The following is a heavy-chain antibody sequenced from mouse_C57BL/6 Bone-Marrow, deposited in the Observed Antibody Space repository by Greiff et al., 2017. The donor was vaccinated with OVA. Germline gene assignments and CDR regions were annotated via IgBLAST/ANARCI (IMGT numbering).Heavy chain of an antibody. V-gene: IGHV7-1*01. CDR3: ARDPLLRPYAMDY. D-gene: IGHD1-2*01. CDR2: SRNKANDYTT. J-gene: IGHJ4*01. Sequence: EVKVVESGGGLVQSGRSLRLSCATSGFTFSDFYMEWVRQAPGKGLEWIAASRNKANDYTTEYSASVKGRFIVSRDTSQSILYLQMNALRAEDTANYYCARDPLLRPYAMDYWGQGTSVTVSS. CDR1: GFTFSDFY.